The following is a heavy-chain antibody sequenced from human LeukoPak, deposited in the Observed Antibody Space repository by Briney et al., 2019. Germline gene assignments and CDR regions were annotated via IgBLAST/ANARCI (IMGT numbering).Heavy chain of an antibody. CDR3: ARGSVVVVAADNWYFDL. CDR2: INHSGST. Sequence: SETLSLTCTVSGVSGGSISNYYWSWIRQPPGKGLEWIGEINHSGSTNYNPSLKSRVTISVDTSKNQFSLKLSPVTAADTAVYYCARGSVVVVAADNWYFDLWGRGTLVTVSS. CDR1: GVSGGSISNYY. V-gene: IGHV4-34*01. D-gene: IGHD2-15*01. J-gene: IGHJ2*01.